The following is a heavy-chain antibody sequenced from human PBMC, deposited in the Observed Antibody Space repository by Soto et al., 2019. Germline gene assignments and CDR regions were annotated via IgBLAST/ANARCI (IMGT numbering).Heavy chain of an antibody. V-gene: IGHV4-31*03. J-gene: IGHJ4*02. CDR2: MYYRGST. Sequence: SETLSLTCTVSGGSINSGGYYWSWIRQHPGKGLEWIGYMYYRGSTYYNPSLKSRVTISVDTSKNQFSLKLSSVTAADTAVYYCASPALGYWGQGTLVTVSS. CDR1: GGSINSGGYY. CDR3: ASPALGY.